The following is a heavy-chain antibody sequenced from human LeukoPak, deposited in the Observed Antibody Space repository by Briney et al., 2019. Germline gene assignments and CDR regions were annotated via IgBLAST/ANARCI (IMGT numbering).Heavy chain of an antibody. CDR1: GFTFSSYG. Sequence: PGGSLRLSCAASGFTFSSYGMHWVRQAPGKGLEWVAVIWYDGSNKYYADSVKGRFTISRDNSKNTLYLQMNSLRAEDTAVYYCAKDLGYCGGDCYSADAFDIWGQGTMVTVSS. CDR3: AKDLGYCGGDCYSADAFDI. J-gene: IGHJ3*02. D-gene: IGHD2-21*02. V-gene: IGHV3-33*06. CDR2: IWYDGSNK.